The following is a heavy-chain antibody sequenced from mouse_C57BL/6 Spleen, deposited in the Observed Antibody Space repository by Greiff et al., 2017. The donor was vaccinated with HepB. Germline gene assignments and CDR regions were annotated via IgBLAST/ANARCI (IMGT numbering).Heavy chain of an antibody. CDR2: IDPETGGT. J-gene: IGHJ2*01. CDR1: GYTFTDYE. D-gene: IGHD4-1*01. V-gene: IGHV1-15*01. Sequence: VQLQQSGAELVRPGASVTLSCKASGYTFTDYEMHWVKQTPVHGLEWIGAIDPETGGTAYNQKFKGKAILTADKSSSTAYMELRSLTSEDSAVYYCTRRGWDGDFDYWGQGTTLTVSS. CDR3: TRRGWDGDFDY.